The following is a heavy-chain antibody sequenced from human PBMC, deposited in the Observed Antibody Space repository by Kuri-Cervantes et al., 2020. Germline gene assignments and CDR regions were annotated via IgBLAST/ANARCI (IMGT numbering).Heavy chain of an antibody. D-gene: IGHD5-12*01. Sequence: KVSCKGSGYSFTSYWIGWVRQMPGKGLEWMGIIYPGDSDTRYSPSFQGQVTISAGKSISTAYLQWSSLKASDTAMYYCARRGGGCDPIGYYYYGMDVWGQGTTVTVSS. V-gene: IGHV5-51*01. J-gene: IGHJ6*02. CDR1: GYSFTSYW. CDR3: ARRGGGCDPIGYYYYGMDV. CDR2: IYPGDSDT.